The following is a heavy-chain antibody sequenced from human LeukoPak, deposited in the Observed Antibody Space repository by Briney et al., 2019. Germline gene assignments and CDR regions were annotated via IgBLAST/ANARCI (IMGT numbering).Heavy chain of an antibody. CDR3: ARHLNYYLDY. CDR2: ISWNSGSI. CDR1: EFTFDDYA. D-gene: IGHD3-10*01. Sequence: GGSLRLSCAASEFTFDDYAMHWVRQAPGKGLEWVSGISWNSGSIGYADSVKGRFTISRDNAKNTLYLQMNSLRAEDTAVYYCARHLNYYLDYWGQGTLVTVSS. J-gene: IGHJ4*02. V-gene: IGHV3-9*01.